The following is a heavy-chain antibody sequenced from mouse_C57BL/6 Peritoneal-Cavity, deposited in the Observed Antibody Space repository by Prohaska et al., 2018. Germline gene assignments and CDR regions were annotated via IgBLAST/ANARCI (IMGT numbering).Heavy chain of an antibody. CDR1: GYTFTSYW. Sequence: SVKLSCKASGYTFTSYWMHWVKQRPGQGLEWIGNINPSNGGTNYNEKFKSKATLTVDKSSSTAYMQLSSLTSEDSAVYYCSSPNYYGSPFAYWGQGTLVTVSA. J-gene: IGHJ3*01. V-gene: IGHV1-53*01. D-gene: IGHD1-1*01. CDR3: SSPNYYGSPFAY. CDR2: INPSNGGT.